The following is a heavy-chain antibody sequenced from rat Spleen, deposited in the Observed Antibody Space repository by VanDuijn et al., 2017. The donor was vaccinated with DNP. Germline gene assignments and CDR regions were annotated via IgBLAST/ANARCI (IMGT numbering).Heavy chain of an antibody. CDR2: IKNAGTT. CDR3: ARSTDCGCNWDY. CDR1: GDSVTSDYR. V-gene: IGHV3-3*01. Sequence: EVQLQESGPGLVKPSQSLSLTCSVTGDSVTSDYRWNWIRKFPGDKLEWMGYIKNAGTTKYNPSLKSRISITRDTSKNQFFLQVNSITSEDTATFYCARSTDCGCNWDYWGQGVMVPVSS. J-gene: IGHJ2*01. D-gene: IGHD1-9*01.